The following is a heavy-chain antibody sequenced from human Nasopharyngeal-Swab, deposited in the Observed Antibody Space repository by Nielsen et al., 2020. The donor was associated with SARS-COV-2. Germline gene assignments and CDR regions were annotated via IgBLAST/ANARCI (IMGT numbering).Heavy chain of an antibody. CDR3: ARDRGGSYWYLDL. CDR1: GFTFSDYY. Sequence: GGSLRLSCAASGFTFSDYYMSWIRQAPGKGLEWASYISSSGSTIYYADSVKGRFTISRDNAKNSLYLQMNSLRDEDTAVYYCARDRGGSYWYLDLWGRGTLVTVSS. J-gene: IGHJ2*01. V-gene: IGHV3-11*04. CDR2: ISSSGSTI. D-gene: IGHD3-16*01.